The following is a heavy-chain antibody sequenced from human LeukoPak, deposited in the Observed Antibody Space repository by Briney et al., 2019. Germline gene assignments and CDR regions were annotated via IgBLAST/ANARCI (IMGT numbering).Heavy chain of an antibody. D-gene: IGHD3-22*01. CDR3: ASTGPDISGHYQAY. V-gene: IGHV4-59*01. CDR1: GGSIVGDF. CDR2: VYYGGNT. Sequence: PSETQSLTCAVSGGSIVGDFWSWIRQLPGKGLEWIGYVYYGGNTDYNHSLGGRATITVDTSKNQFSLKLTSVTAADTAVYYCASTGPDISGHYQAYWGQGTLVILSS. J-gene: IGHJ4*02.